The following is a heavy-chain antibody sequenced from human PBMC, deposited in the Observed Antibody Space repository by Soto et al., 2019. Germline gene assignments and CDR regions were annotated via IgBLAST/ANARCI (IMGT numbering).Heavy chain of an antibody. CDR3: AREVRRITMVRGGIKTDNYYYGMDV. D-gene: IGHD3-10*01. J-gene: IGHJ6*02. Sequence: AGGSLRLSCAASGFTFSSYWMSWVRQAPGKGLEWVANIKQDGSEKYYVDSVKGRFTISRDNAKNSVYLQMNSLRAEDTAVYYCAREVRRITMVRGGIKTDNYYYGMDVWGQGTTVTVSS. CDR2: IKQDGSEK. CDR1: GFTFSSYW. V-gene: IGHV3-7*03.